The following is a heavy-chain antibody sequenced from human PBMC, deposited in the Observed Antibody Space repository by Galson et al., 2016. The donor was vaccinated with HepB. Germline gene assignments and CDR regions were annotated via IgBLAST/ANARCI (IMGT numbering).Heavy chain of an antibody. Sequence: SETLSLTCTVSGGSIRNITYYWGWIRQPPGKGLQWIGSIYYSGMTYGGMTYYNPSLRSRVTISVDTSKNQFSLKVSSVTAADTAVYYCARWKHGPDFVFDYWGQGTLVTVSS. V-gene: IGHV4-39*07. CDR1: GGSIRNITYY. J-gene: IGHJ4*02. CDR2: IYYSGMT. CDR3: ARWKHGPDFVFDY. D-gene: IGHD1-1*01.